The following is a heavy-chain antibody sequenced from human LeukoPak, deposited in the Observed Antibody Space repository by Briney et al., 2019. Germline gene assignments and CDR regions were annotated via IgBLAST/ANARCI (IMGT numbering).Heavy chain of an antibody. V-gene: IGHV1-2*02. CDR3: ARKGAEAFDI. D-gene: IGHD3-16*01. CDR1: VYSFPRYY. CDR2: INPNTGGT. J-gene: IGHJ3*02. Sequence: ASVNVSFKPSVYSFPRYYMHWVRPAPGQGLEWMGWINPNTGGTNTSQKFQGRVSMTRDTSISTAYMELSRLRSDDTAAYFCARKGAEAFDIWGQGTMVTVSS.